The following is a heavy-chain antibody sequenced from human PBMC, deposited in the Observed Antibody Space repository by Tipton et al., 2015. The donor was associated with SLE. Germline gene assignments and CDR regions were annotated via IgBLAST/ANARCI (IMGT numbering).Heavy chain of an antibody. CDR2: IYYSGST. CDR1: GGSISSYY. Sequence: TLSLTCTVSGGSISSYYWSWIRQPPGKGLEWIGYIYYSGSTNYNPSLKSRVTISVDTSKNQFSLKLSSVTAADTAVYYCARDRDPPRDAFDIWGQGTMVTVSS. CDR3: ARDRDPPRDAFDI. D-gene: IGHD3-10*01. J-gene: IGHJ3*02. V-gene: IGHV4-59*01.